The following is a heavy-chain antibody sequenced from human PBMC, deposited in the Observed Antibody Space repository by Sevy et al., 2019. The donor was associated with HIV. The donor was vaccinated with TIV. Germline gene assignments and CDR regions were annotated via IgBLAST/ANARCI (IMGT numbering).Heavy chain of an antibody. CDR1: GFTFSRYL. CDR3: AREGVDFWSGPVDFYYGMDV. Sequence: GGSLRLSCAASGFTFSRYLMHWVRQAPGKGLVWVSQIKNDGSSTTYADSVKGRFTISRDNAKNTLYLQMNSLRAEDTADYYCAREGVDFWSGPVDFYYGMDVWGQGATVTVSS. CDR2: IKNDGSST. V-gene: IGHV3-74*01. D-gene: IGHD3-3*01. J-gene: IGHJ6*02.